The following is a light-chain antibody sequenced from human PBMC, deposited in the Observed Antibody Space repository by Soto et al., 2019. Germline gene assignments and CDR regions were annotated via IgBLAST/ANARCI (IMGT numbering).Light chain of an antibody. CDR3: QQYNNWPPLT. J-gene: IGKJ4*01. Sequence: EIVMTQSPASLSVSPGERATLSCRASQSVRSDVAWYQHKPGQAPRLLIYGASTRAIGIPARFSGSGSGTEFTLTITSLQSEDFAVYYCQQYNNWPPLTFGGGTNVEIK. CDR2: GAS. CDR1: QSVRSD. V-gene: IGKV3-15*01.